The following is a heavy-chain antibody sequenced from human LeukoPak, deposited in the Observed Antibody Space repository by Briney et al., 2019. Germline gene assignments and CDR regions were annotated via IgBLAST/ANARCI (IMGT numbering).Heavy chain of an antibody. CDR3: ARGRSVVNFDY. V-gene: IGHV4-34*01. J-gene: IGHJ4*02. D-gene: IGHD4-23*01. Sequence: SETLSLTCAVYGGSFSGYYWSWIRQPPGKGLEWIGEINHSGSTNYNPSLKSRVTISVDTSKNQFSLKLSSVTAADTAVYYCARGRSVVNFDYWGQGTLVTVSP. CDR1: GGSFSGYY. CDR2: INHSGST.